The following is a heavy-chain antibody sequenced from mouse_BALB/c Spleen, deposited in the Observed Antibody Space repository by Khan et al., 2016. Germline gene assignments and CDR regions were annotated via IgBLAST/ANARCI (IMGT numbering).Heavy chain of an antibody. D-gene: IGHD1-1*01. CDR3: ARAAYYGYLGN. CDR1: EFDFSRYW. J-gene: IGHJ3*02. CDR2: INPDSSTI. Sequence: EVKLLESGGGLVQPGGSLKLSCAASEFDFSRYWMSWVRQAPGKGLEWIGEINPDSSTINYTPSLKDKFIISRDTANNTPYLQMRNVRSEDTVLYYCARAAYYGYLGNWGEGTPVTVSA. V-gene: IGHV4-1*02.